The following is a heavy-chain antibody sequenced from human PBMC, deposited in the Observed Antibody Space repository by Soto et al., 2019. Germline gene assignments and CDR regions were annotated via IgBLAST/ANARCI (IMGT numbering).Heavy chain of an antibody. V-gene: IGHV1-3*01. CDR1: GYTVSSYA. Sequence: AASVKVSCKASGYTVSSYAMHWVRQAPGQRLEWMGWINADSGNTKSSQTFQDRVTISRDTSASTAYMELTSLRPEDTALYYCARGIGDGTFDFWGQGTLVTVSS. J-gene: IGHJ4*02. D-gene: IGHD1-1*01. CDR2: INADSGNT. CDR3: ARGIGDGTFDF.